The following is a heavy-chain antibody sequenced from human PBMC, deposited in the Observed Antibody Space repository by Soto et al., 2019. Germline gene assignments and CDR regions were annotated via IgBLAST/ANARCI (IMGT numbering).Heavy chain of an antibody. CDR1: GGTFSSYA. V-gene: IGHV1-69*12. D-gene: IGHD6-13*01. CDR3: ARVTDQQLVPDY. Sequence: QVQLVQSGAEVKRHGSSMKVSCKASGGTFSSYAISWVRQAPGQGLEWMGGIIPIFGTANYAQKFQGRVTITADESTSTAYMELSSLRSEDTAVYYCARVTDQQLVPDYWGQGTLVTVSS. CDR2: IIPIFGTA. J-gene: IGHJ4*02.